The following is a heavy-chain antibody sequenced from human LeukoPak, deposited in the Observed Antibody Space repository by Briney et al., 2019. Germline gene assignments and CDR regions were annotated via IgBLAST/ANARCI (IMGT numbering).Heavy chain of an antibody. J-gene: IGHJ4*02. CDR2: IYYSGST. CDR1: GGSFSGYY. D-gene: IGHD5-24*01. Sequence: PSETLSLTCAVYGGSFSGYYWSWIRQPPGKGLEWIGSIYYSGSTYYNPSLKSRVTISVDTSKNQFSLKLSSVTAADTAVYYCASQVAPGYNYLYWGQGTLVTVSS. V-gene: IGHV4-34*01. CDR3: ASQVAPGYNYLY.